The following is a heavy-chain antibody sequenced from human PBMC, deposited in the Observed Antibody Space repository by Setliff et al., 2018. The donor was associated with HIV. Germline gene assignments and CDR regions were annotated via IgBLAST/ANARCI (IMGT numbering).Heavy chain of an antibody. V-gene: IGHV1-18*01. Sequence: ASVKVSCKASGYTFTSFAMSWVRQAPGQGLEWMGWISPNFGHTNYAQNFLGRVTMTIDTSTSRAYMELRSLRSDDTAMYFCARLGSGWSDSYYYAMDIWGQGTTVTVSS. D-gene: IGHD6-19*01. J-gene: IGHJ6*02. CDR1: GYTFTSFA. CDR3: ARLGSGWSDSYYYAMDI. CDR2: ISPNFGHT.